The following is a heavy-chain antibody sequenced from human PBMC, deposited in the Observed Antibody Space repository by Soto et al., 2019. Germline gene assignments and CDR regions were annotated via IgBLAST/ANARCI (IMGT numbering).Heavy chain of an antibody. J-gene: IGHJ4*02. D-gene: IGHD6-19*01. Sequence: GGSLRLSCAASGFTFSSYAMSWVRQAPGKGLEWVSAISGSGGSTYYADSVKGRFTISRDNSKNTLYLQMNSLRAEDTAVYYCAKGPYSSGWPASPYFDYWGQGTLVTVSS. CDR2: ISGSGGST. CDR1: GFTFSSYA. CDR3: AKGPYSSGWPASPYFDY. V-gene: IGHV3-23*01.